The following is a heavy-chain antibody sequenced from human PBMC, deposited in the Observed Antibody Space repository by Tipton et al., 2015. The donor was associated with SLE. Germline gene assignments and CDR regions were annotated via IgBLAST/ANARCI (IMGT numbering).Heavy chain of an antibody. CDR1: GGSFSGYH. CDR3: ARGGKGSGSWSYFDY. D-gene: IGHD3-10*01. J-gene: IGHJ4*02. CDR2: MYYSGST. V-gene: IGHV4-59*01. Sequence: TLSLTCAVYGGSFSGYHWSWIRQPPGKGLEWIGYMYYSGSTNYNPSLKSRVTISVDTSKNQFSLKLSSVTAADTAVYYCARGGKGSGSWSYFDYWGQGTLVTVSS.